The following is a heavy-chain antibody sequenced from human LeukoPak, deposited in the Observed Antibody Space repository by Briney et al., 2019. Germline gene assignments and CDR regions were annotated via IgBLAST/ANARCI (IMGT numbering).Heavy chain of an antibody. Sequence: EASVKVSCKASGYTFTGYYMHWVRQAPGQGLEWMGWINPNSSGTNYAQKFQGRVTMTRDTSISTAYMELSRLRSDDTAVYYCARERSWGSSWYFDYWGQGTLVTVSS. V-gene: IGHV1-2*02. J-gene: IGHJ4*02. CDR1: GYTFTGYY. D-gene: IGHD6-13*01. CDR3: ARERSWGSSWYFDY. CDR2: INPNSSGT.